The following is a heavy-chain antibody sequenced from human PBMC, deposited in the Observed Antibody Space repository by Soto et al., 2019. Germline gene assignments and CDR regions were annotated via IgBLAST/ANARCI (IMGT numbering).Heavy chain of an antibody. CDR2: IDPKTGDT. J-gene: IGHJ5*02. Sequence: QVQLVQSGAEVKKPGASVKVSCKTSGYTFINYDINWVRQDTGQGLEWMGWIDPKTGDTVYAQKFQGRVTMTRSTSIRTAYMELSSLRSEDTAVYYCARARVYGGVDPWGQGTLVTVSS. V-gene: IGHV1-8*01. D-gene: IGHD4-17*01. CDR3: ARARVYGGVDP. CDR1: GYTFINYD.